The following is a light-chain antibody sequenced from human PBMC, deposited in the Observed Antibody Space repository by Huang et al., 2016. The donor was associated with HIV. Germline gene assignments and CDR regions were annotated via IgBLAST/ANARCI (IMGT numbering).Light chain of an antibody. CDR3: QQYNNWPWT. CDR1: QSVSSN. CDR2: AAS. J-gene: IGKJ1*01. Sequence: EIVMTQSPAPLSVSPGERATLSCRTSQSVSSNLAWYQQKPGQAPRLLIFAASTRATGIPARFSGSGSGTEFTLTISSLQSEDFAVYYCQQYNNWPWTFGQGTKVEIK. V-gene: IGKV3-15*01.